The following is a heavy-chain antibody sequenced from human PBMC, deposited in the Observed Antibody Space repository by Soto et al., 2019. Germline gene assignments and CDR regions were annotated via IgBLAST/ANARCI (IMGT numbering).Heavy chain of an antibody. CDR3: ARETVTYYFDY. CDR2: IWYDGSNK. V-gene: IGHV3-33*01. J-gene: IGHJ4*02. CDR1: GFTFSSYG. D-gene: IGHD4-4*01. Sequence: GVSLRLSCAACGFTFSSYGMHWVRQAPGKGLEWVAVIWYDGSNKYYADSVKGRFTISRDNSKNTLYLQMNSLRAEDTAVYYCARETVTYYFDYWGQGTLVTVSS.